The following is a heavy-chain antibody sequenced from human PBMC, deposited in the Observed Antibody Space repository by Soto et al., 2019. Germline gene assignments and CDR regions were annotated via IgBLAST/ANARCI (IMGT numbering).Heavy chain of an antibody. CDR2: ISSSSSYI. CDR3: ARDRAGIAARPLYYYYGMDV. CDR1: GFTFSSYS. Sequence: GGSLRLSCAASGFTFSSYSMNWVRQAPGKGLEWVSSISSSSSYIYYADSVKGRFTISRGNAKNSLYLQMNSLRAEDTAVYYCARDRAGIAARPLYYYYGMDVWGQETTVTVSS. J-gene: IGHJ6*02. D-gene: IGHD6-6*01. V-gene: IGHV3-21*01.